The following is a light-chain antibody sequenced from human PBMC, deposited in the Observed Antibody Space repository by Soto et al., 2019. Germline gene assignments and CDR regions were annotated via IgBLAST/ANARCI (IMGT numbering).Light chain of an antibody. CDR2: DAS. CDR1: QSVSTN. Sequence: EIVMTPFPDTLSESPGERVTLSCRASQSVSTNVAWYQQKPGEAPRLLIFDASARAVDIPGRFSGSVSGTEFTLTISSLQPEDFAVYFCHSYDKWPPGTFGQGNKVEIK. V-gene: IGKV3D-15*01. J-gene: IGKJ1*01. CDR3: HSYDKWPPGT.